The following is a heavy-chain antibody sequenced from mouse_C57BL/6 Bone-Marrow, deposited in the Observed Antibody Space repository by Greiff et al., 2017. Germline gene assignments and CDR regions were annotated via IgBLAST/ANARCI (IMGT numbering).Heavy chain of an antibody. J-gene: IGHJ4*01. Sequence: VQLQQPGAELVRPGTSVKLSCKASGYTFTSYWMHWVKQTPGQGLEWIGVIDPSDSYTNYNQKFKGKATLTVDTSSSTAYMQLSSLTSEDSAVYYCAREVYSNWDYAMDYWGQGTSVTVSS. D-gene: IGHD2-5*01. CDR1: GYTFTSYW. CDR3: AREVYSNWDYAMDY. CDR2: IDPSDSYT. V-gene: IGHV1-59*01.